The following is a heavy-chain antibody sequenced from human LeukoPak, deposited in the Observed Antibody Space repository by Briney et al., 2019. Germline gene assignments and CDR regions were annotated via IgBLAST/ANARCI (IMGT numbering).Heavy chain of an antibody. Sequence: ASVKVSCKASGFALIDYIHWVRQDPRQGLQWMGWIKPYSGDTEYAQRFQGRVTMTRDTSISTVYMELSSLRSDDTAVYYCARIDSVPAGDYHYWYMDVWGKGTTVTVSS. D-gene: IGHD2-2*01. CDR2: IKPYSGDT. V-gene: IGHV1-2*02. CDR3: ARIDSVPAGDYHYWYMDV. CDR1: GFALIDY. J-gene: IGHJ6*03.